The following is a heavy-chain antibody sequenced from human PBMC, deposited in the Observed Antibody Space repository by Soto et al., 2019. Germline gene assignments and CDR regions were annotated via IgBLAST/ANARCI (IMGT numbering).Heavy chain of an antibody. CDR3: ARTATCYYDFWSGYCPHYYDGMDV. CDR1: GGSVSSGSYY. V-gene: IGHV4-61*01. CDR2: IYYSGST. J-gene: IGHJ6*02. Sequence: SSETLFLTCTVSGGSVSSGSYYWGWIRQPPGKGLEWIGYIYYSGSTNYNPSLKSRVTISVDTSKNQFSLKLSSVTAADTAVYYCARTATCYYDFWSGYCPHYYDGMDVWGQGTTVTVS. D-gene: IGHD3-3*01.